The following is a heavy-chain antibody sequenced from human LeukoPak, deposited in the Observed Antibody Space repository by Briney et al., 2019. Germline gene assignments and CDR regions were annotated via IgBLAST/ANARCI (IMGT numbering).Heavy chain of an antibody. J-gene: IGHJ4*02. V-gene: IGHV3-23*01. CDR3: AKLYTFGGVIGKDCFDY. Sequence: GGSLRLSCAASGFTFSSYAMSWVRQAPGKGLEWVSAISGSGGSTYYADSVKGRFTISRDNSKNTLYLQMNSLRAEDTAVYYCAKLYTFGGVIGKDCFDYWGQGTLVTVSS. D-gene: IGHD3-16*01. CDR2: ISGSGGST. CDR1: GFTFSSYA.